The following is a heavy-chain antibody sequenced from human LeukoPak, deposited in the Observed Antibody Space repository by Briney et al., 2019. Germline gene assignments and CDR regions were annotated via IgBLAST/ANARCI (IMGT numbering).Heavy chain of an antibody. V-gene: IGHV3-7*01. J-gene: IGHJ4*02. CDR3: ARDGTIFGVIIRY. D-gene: IGHD3-3*01. Sequence: GGSLRLSCAASGFSFSSFWMSWVRQAPGKGLEWVANIKQDGSEKYYADSVKGRFTISRDNAKNSLYLQMNNLRVDDTAVCYCARDGTIFGVIIRYWGQGTLVTVSS. CDR1: GFSFSSFW. CDR2: IKQDGSEK.